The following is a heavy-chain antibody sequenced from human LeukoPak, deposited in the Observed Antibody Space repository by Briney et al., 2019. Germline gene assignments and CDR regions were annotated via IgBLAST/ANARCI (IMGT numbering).Heavy chain of an antibody. Sequence: ASVKVSCKTSGYTFTNYYMHWVRQAPGQGLEWMGIINPSGGKIEYAQKFQGRVTMARDTSTNTIYMELSSLRSGDTAVYYCARDSGPAWFGELLPFAHWGQGTLVTVSS. J-gene: IGHJ4*02. CDR2: INPSGGKI. CDR1: GYTFTNYY. V-gene: IGHV1-46*01. D-gene: IGHD3-10*01. CDR3: ARDSGPAWFGELLPFAH.